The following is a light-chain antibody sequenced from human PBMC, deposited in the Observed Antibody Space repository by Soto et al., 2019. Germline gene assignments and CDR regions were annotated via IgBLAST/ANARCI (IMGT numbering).Light chain of an antibody. CDR1: SSDVGGYNY. V-gene: IGLV2-14*01. CDR2: EVS. Sequence: QSVLTQPASVSGSPGQSITIPCTGTSSDVGGYNYVSWYQQHPGKAPKLMIYEVSNRPSGVSNRFSGSKSDNTASLTISGLQAEDEADYYCSSYTSSSTPFVFGTGTKVTVL. J-gene: IGLJ1*01. CDR3: SSYTSSSTPFV.